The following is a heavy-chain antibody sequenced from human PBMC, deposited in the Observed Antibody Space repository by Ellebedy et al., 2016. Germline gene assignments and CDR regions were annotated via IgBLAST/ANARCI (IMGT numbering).Heavy chain of an antibody. CDR1: GGSISSYY. V-gene: IGHV4-59*01. D-gene: IGHD3-16*01. CDR2: IYYSGST. J-gene: IGHJ4*02. CDR3: ARGDVLGSSLDY. Sequence: SETLSLTCTVSGGSISSYYWSWIRQPPGEGLEWIGYIYYSGSTNYNPSLKSRVTISVDTSKNQFSLKLSSVTAADTAVYYCARGDVLGSSLDYWGQGTLVTVSS.